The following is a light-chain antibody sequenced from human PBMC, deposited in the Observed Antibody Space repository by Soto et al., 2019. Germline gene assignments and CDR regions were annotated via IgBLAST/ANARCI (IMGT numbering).Light chain of an antibody. J-gene: IGKJ4*01. CDR3: QQFSSSPLT. CDR2: DAS. CDR1: QTVRNNY. V-gene: IGKV3-20*01. Sequence: EFVLTQSPGTLSLSPGERATLSCRASQTVRNNYLAWYQQKPGQAPRLLIYDASSRATGIPDRFSGGGSGTDFTLTISRLEPEDFAVYYCQQFSSSPLTFGGGTKV.